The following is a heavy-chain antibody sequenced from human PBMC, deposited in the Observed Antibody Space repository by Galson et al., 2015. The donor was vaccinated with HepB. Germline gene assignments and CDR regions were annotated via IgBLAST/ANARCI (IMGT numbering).Heavy chain of an antibody. CDR2: ISWNSGSI. CDR3: AKTSSLGLERRGGFDI. Sequence: SLRLSCAASGFTFEDYAMHWVRQAPGKGLEWVSGISWNSGSIGYADSVKGRFIISRDNAKNSLYLQMNSLRAEDTALYYCAKTSSLGLERRGGFDIWGQGTMVTVSS. J-gene: IGHJ3*02. D-gene: IGHD1-1*01. V-gene: IGHV3-9*01. CDR1: GFTFEDYA.